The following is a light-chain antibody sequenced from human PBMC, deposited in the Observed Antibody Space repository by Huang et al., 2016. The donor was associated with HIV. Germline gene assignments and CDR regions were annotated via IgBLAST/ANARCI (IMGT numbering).Light chain of an antibody. Sequence: EIVLTQSPATLSLSPGERATLSCRASQSVSSYLAWFKQKPCQAPRLLIYDTSNRATGIPARFSGSGSGTDFTLTISSLEPEDFAVYYCQQRGSRPPTFGQGTKVEIK. J-gene: IGKJ1*01. CDR3: QQRGSRPPT. V-gene: IGKV3-11*01. CDR1: QSVSSY. CDR2: DTS.